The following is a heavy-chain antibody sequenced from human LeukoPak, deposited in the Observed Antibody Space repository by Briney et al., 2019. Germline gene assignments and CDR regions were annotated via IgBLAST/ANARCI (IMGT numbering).Heavy chain of an antibody. D-gene: IGHD5-12*01. CDR3: AKDTGYVPDAFDI. J-gene: IGHJ3*02. CDR2: INSDGSSI. Sequence: GGSLRLSCAASGFTFDDYAMHWVRQAPGKGLVWVSRINSDGSSISYADSVKGRFTISRDNAKNTLYLQMNSLRAEDTAIYYCAKDTGYVPDAFDIWGQGTMVTVSS. CDR1: GFTFDDYA. V-gene: IGHV3-74*01.